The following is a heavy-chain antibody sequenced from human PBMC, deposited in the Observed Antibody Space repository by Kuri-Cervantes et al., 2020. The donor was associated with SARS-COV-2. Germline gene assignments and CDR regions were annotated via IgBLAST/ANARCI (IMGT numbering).Heavy chain of an antibody. D-gene: IGHD6-19*01. CDR1: GFTFSSYA. CDR3: ARAHTSGWYYFDY. Sequence: GGSLRLSCAASGFTFSSYAMSWVRQAPGKGLEWVSAISYSGGNTYYADNLKGRFTISRDNSKNTLYLQMNSLRAEDTAVYYCARAHTSGWYYFDYWGLGTLVTVSS. CDR2: ISYSGGNT. J-gene: IGHJ4*02. V-gene: IGHV3-23*01.